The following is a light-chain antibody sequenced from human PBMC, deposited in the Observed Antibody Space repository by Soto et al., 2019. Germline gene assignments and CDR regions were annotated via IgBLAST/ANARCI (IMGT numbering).Light chain of an antibody. V-gene: IGLV2-11*01. CDR1: SSDVGGYNH. J-gene: IGLJ2*01. CDR3: CSFAGSDILRV. CDR2: DVT. Sequence: QSALTQPRSVSGSPGQSVTISCTGTSSDVGGYNHVSWYQHHPGKAPKVMIYDVTKRPSGVPDRFSGSKSGNTASLTISGLQAEDEADYYCCSFAGSDILRVFGGGTKLTVL.